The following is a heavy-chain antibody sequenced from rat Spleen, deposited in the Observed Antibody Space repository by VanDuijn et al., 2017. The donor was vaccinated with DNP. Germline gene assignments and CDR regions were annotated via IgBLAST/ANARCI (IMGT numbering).Heavy chain of an antibody. V-gene: IGHV5-31*01. D-gene: IGHD1-7*01. J-gene: IGHJ2*01. CDR2: ITNTGGST. Sequence: EVQLVESGGGPVQPGRSLKLSCVASGFNFNDYWMTWIRQAPGKGLEWVASITNTGGSTYYPDSVKGRFTISRNNAKSTLYLQMNSLRSEDTATYSCSRDGPPYYGVPFDYWGQGVMVTVSS. CDR3: SRDGPPYYGVPFDY. CDR1: GFNFNDYW.